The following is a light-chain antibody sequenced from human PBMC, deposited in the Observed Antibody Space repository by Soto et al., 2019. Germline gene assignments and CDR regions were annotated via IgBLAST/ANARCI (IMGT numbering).Light chain of an antibody. CDR2: TLS. CDR3: MQHIEYPIT. Sequence: DIVMTQTPLSLPVSHGEPSSISCRSRQSLLDSDDGNTYLDWYLQKPGQSPQXMIHTLSYRASGVSDRFSGSGSGTDFTLRISRVEAEDVGVYYCMQHIEYPITLGQGTRLEI. V-gene: IGKV2-40*01. CDR1: QSLLDSDDGNTY. J-gene: IGKJ5*01.